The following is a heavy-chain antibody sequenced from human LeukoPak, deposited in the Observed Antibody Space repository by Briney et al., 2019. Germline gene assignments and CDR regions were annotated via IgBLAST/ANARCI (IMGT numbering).Heavy chain of an antibody. CDR3: ARKHFPINWFES. CDR1: SGSVTKYY. J-gene: IGHJ5*01. V-gene: IGHV4-59*02. CDR2: IFHSGIT. Sequence: SETLSLTCTVSSGSVTKYYWHWIRQAPGKGLEWIGFIFHSGITNYNPSLKSRVTISVDTSKTQFSLNLTSVTAADTAVYFCARKHFPINWFESWGQGTLVTVSS. D-gene: IGHD2-2*02.